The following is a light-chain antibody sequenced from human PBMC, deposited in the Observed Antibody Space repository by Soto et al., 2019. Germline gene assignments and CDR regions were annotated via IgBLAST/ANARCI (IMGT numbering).Light chain of an antibody. Sequence: EIVITQSPATLSVSPGERATLSCRASQSVSSTYLAWYQQKPGQAPRLLIYGASNRETGIADRFSGSGSGTEFTLTISRLEPEDFEVYYCQQYVGSTWTFGQGTKVDIK. CDR3: QQYVGSTWT. V-gene: IGKV3-20*01. CDR1: QSVSSTY. CDR2: GAS. J-gene: IGKJ1*01.